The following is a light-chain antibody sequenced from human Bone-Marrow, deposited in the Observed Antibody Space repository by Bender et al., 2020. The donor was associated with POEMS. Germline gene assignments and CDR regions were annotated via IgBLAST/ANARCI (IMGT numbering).Light chain of an antibody. CDR2: KDT. CDR1: ALPDLY. CDR3: QSADSSGAHDV. V-gene: IGLV3-25*03. Sequence: YELTQPPSVSVSPGQTARITCSGDALPDLYAYWYQQKPGQAPVLVRYKDTERPSGIPERFSGSSSGTTVTLTISGVQAEDEADYYCQSADSSGAHDVFGTGTRVTVL. J-gene: IGLJ1*01.